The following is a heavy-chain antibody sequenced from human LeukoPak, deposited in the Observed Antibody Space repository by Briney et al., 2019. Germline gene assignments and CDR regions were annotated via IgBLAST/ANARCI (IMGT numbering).Heavy chain of an antibody. CDR3: ARFGYSGYELYFDY. CDR2: IYYSGST. D-gene: IGHD5-12*01. J-gene: IGHJ4*02. V-gene: IGHV4-59*01. CDR1: GGSISGYY. Sequence: PSETLSLTCTVSGGSISGYYWSWIRQPPGKGLEWIGYIYYSGSTNYNPSLKSRVTISVDTSKNQFSLKLSSVTAADTAVYYCARFGYSGYELYFDYWGQGTLVTVSS.